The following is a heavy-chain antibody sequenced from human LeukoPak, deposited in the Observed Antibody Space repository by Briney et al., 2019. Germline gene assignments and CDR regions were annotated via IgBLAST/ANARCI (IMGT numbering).Heavy chain of an antibody. CDR3: ARVDTMIVVVSY. V-gene: IGHV4-30-4*08. J-gene: IGHJ4*02. D-gene: IGHD3-22*01. Sequence: SETLSLTCTVSGGSISSGDYYWSWIRQPPGKGREWIGYIYYSGSTYYNPSLKSRVTISVDTSKNQFSLKLSSVTAADTAVYYCARVDTMIVVVSYWGQGTLVTVSS. CDR1: GGSISSGDYY. CDR2: IYYSGST.